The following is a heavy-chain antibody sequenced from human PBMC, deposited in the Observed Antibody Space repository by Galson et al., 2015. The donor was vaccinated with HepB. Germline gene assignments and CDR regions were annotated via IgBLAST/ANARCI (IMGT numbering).Heavy chain of an antibody. CDR2: IHNSGST. J-gene: IGHJ3*02. D-gene: IGHD5-24*01. V-gene: IGHV4-4*07. Sequence: TLSLTCTVSGGSISGYYWSWLRQPAGKGLEWIGRIHNSGSTTYNSSLQSRVTMSLDTSKNQFSLKLTSVTAADTAVYYCAKRGQMVFGDALDIWGQGTIVTVSS. CDR1: GGSISGYY. CDR3: AKRGQMVFGDALDI.